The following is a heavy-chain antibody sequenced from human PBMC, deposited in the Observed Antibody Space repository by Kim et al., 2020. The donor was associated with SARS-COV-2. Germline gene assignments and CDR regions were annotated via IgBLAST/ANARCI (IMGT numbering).Heavy chain of an antibody. J-gene: IGHJ6*02. D-gene: IGHD5-12*01. Sequence: SETLSLTCTVSGGSISSGGYYWSWIRQHPGKGLEWIGYIYYSGTTYYNPSLKSRVIISVDTSKNQFSLKVSSVTGADTAVYYCARGGIRRQWLIQGAYYYYGMDVWGQGPRSPSP. V-gene: IGHV4-31*03. CDR3: ARGGIRRQWLIQGAYYYYGMDV. CDR2: IYYSGTT. CDR1: GGSISSGGYY.